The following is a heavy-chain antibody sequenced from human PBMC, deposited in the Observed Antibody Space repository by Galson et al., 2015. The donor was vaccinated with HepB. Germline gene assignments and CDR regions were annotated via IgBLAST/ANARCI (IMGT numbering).Heavy chain of an antibody. CDR1: GFTFTSYG. CDR2: ISNYNGNT. CDR3: ARIYSDYAGDAFDI. Sequence: SVKVSCKASGFTFTSYGISWVRQAPGQGPEWMGWISNYNGNTKYAQRLQGRVTMTTDTSTSTVYMELRGLRSDDTAVYYCARIYSDYAGDAFDIWGQGTMVTVSS. D-gene: IGHD5-12*01. V-gene: IGHV1-18*01. J-gene: IGHJ3*02.